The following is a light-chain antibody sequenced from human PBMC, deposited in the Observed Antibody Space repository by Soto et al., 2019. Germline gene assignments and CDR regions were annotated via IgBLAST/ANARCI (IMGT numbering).Light chain of an antibody. J-gene: IGKJ1*01. V-gene: IGKV2-28*01. Sequence: DIVVTQSPLSLPVTPGEPASISCRSSQSLLHSNGYNYLDWYLQKLGQSPQLLIYLGSNRASGVPDRFSGSGSGTDFTLKISRVEAEDVGFYYCMQALQAPLTFGQGTKVDIK. CDR3: MQALQAPLT. CDR2: LGS. CDR1: QSLLHSNGYNY.